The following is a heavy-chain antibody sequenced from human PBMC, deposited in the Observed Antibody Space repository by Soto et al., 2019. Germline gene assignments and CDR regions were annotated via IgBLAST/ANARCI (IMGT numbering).Heavy chain of an antibody. Sequence: ASVKVSCKASGYTFTSYYMHWVRQAPGQGLEWMGIINPSGGSTSYAQKFQGRVTMTRDTSTSTVYMELSSLRSEDTAVYYCARVGWASGWYMGDPAPFDYWGQGTLVPVS. V-gene: IGHV1-46*01. CDR3: ARVGWASGWYMGDPAPFDY. D-gene: IGHD6-19*01. CDR2: INPSGGST. CDR1: GYTFTSYY. J-gene: IGHJ4*02.